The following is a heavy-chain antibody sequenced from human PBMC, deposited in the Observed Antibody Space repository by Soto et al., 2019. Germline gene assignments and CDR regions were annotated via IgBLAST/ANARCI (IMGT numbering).Heavy chain of an antibody. CDR3: ARLVNVVVPAAIGEHNWFDP. CDR1: GYSFTSYW. V-gene: IGHV5-51*01. Sequence: PVESVKISCNGSGYSFTSYWIGWVGQMPWKGLEWMGIIYPGDSDTRYSPSFQGQVTISADKSISTAYLQWSSLKASDTAMHYCARLVNVVVPAAIGEHNWFDPWGQGTLVTVSS. D-gene: IGHD2-2*02. CDR2: IYPGDSDT. J-gene: IGHJ5*02.